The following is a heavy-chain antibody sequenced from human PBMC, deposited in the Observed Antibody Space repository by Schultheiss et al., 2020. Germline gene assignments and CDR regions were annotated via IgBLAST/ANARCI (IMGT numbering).Heavy chain of an antibody. J-gene: IGHJ4*02. D-gene: IGHD1-26*01. CDR3: ARLSGTYGRDCDY. CDR2: IYYSGST. V-gene: IGHV4-59*04. CDR1: GGSISSYY. Sequence: ESLKISCTVSGGSISSYYWSWIRQPPGKGLEWIGSIYYSGSTYYNPSLKSRVTISVDTSKNQFSLKLTSVTAADTAVYYCARLSGTYGRDCDYWGQGTLVTVSS.